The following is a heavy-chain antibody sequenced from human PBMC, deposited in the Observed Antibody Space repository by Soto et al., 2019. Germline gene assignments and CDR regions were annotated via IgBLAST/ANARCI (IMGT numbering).Heavy chain of an antibody. CDR2: INHSGST. CDR3: ARATGDYTFDY. D-gene: IGHD4-17*01. Sequence: SETLSLTCAVSGGSFSGYYWSWIRQPPGKGLEWIGEINHSGSTNYNPSLKSRVTISVDTSKNQFSLKLSSVTAADTAVYYCARATGDYTFDYWGQGTLVTVSS. V-gene: IGHV4-34*01. CDR1: GGSFSGYY. J-gene: IGHJ4*02.